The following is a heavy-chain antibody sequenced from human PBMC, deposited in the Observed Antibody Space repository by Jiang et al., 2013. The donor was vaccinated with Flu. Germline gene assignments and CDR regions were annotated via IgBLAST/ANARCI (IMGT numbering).Heavy chain of an antibody. J-gene: IGHJ4*02. CDR1: THTFTNYW. D-gene: IGHD3-10*01. CDR3: ARRLELFEAFDY. Sequence: YGAEVKKPGESVKISCRGSTHTFTNYWIAWVRQMPGKGLEWMGFIYPGDSDTKYSPAFQGQVTISADKSISTAYQQWGSLKASDTAIYYCARRLELFEAFDYWGQGTLLTVSS. V-gene: IGHV5-51*01. CDR2: IYPGDSDT.